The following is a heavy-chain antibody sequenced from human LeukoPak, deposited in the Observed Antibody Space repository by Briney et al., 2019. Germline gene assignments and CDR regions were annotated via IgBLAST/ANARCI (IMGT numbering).Heavy chain of an antibody. D-gene: IGHD3-10*01. CDR1: GGSISSSSYY. Sequence: PSETLSLTCTVSGGSISSSSYYWGWIRQPPGKGLEWIGSIYYSGSTYYNPFLKSRVTISVDTSKNQFSLKLSSVTAADTAVYYCARAETDHYYFDYLGQGILVTVSS. J-gene: IGHJ4*02. V-gene: IGHV4-39*07. CDR3: ARAETDHYYFDY. CDR2: IYYSGST.